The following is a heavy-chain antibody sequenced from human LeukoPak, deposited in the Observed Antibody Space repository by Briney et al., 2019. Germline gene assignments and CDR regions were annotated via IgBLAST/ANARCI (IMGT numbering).Heavy chain of an antibody. V-gene: IGHV3-21*01. CDR1: GFTFSSYS. D-gene: IGHD2-2*01. CDR3: ARDFASVVVVPAALNV. Sequence: GGSPRLSCAASGFTFSSYSMNWVRQAPGKGLEWVSSISSSSSYIYYADSVKGRFTISRDNAKNSLYLQMNSLRAEDTAVYYCARDFASVVVVPAALNVWGQGTTVTVSS. CDR2: ISSSSSYI. J-gene: IGHJ6*02.